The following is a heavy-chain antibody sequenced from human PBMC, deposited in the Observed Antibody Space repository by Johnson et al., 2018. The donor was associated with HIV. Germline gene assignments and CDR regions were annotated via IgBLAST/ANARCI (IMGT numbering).Heavy chain of an antibody. D-gene: IGHD3-22*01. J-gene: IGHJ3*02. CDR3: ARAGEEVYYDSSGFDAFDI. CDR2: ISYDGTKK. Sequence: VQLVESGGGVVQPGRSLRLSCAASGFTFSNFDIHWVRQAPGKGLEWVAGISYDGTKKYFRDSVKGRFTISRDNSKNKLYLQMNSLRAEDTAVYYCARAGEEVYYDSSGFDAFDIWGQGTMVTVSS. CDR1: GFTFSNFD. V-gene: IGHV3-30*03.